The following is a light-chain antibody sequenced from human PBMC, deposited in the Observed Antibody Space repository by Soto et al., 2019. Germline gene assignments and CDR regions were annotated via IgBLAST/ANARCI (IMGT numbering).Light chain of an antibody. CDR3: QQYNNWPLYT. CDR1: QSVSTN. V-gene: IGKV3-15*01. Sequence: DMVMTQSPATLSVSPGERATLSCRASQSVSTNLAWYQQKPGQAPRLLIYGASTRATAIPARFSGSGSGTEFTLTISSLQSEDFAVYYCQQYNNWPLYTFGQGTKLEIK. J-gene: IGKJ2*01. CDR2: GAS.